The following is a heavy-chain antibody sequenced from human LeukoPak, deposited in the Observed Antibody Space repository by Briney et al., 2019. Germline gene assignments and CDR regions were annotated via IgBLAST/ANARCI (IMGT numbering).Heavy chain of an antibody. CDR2: INHSGST. CDR3: ARSTELYSRCFDY. Sequence: SETLSLTCAVYGGSFSGYYWSWIRQPPGKGLEWIGEINHSGSTNYNPSLKSRVTISVDTSKNQFSLKLSSVTAADTAVYYRARSTELYSRCFDYWGQGTLVTVSS. D-gene: IGHD6-13*01. CDR1: GGSFSGYY. J-gene: IGHJ4*02. V-gene: IGHV4-34*01.